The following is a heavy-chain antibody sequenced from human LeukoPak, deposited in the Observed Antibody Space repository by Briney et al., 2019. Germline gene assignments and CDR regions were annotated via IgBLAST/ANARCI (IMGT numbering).Heavy chain of an antibody. CDR1: GFTFSSYS. D-gene: IGHD6-13*01. Sequence: GGSLRLSCAASGFTFSSYSMNWVRQAPGKGLEWVSSISSSSSYIYYADSVKGRFTISRDNAKNSLYLQMNSLRAEDTAVYYCARSFLSIAAAATDYWGQGTLATVSS. CDR2: ISSSSSYI. J-gene: IGHJ4*02. V-gene: IGHV3-21*01. CDR3: ARSFLSIAAAATDY.